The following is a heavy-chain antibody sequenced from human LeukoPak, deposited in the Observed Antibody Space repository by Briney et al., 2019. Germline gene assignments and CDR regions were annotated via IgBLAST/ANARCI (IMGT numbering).Heavy chain of an antibody. CDR2: IDSDGSST. Sequence: PGGSLRLSCAASGFTFSTYGLHWVRQAPGKGLVWVSHIDSDGSSTSYADSVKGRFTISRDNAKNTLSLQMNSLTAEDTAVYYCARKYHSGSYWPFQHWGQGTLVTVSS. V-gene: IGHV3-74*01. CDR3: ARKYHSGSYWPFQH. J-gene: IGHJ1*01. CDR1: GFTFSTYG. D-gene: IGHD1-26*01.